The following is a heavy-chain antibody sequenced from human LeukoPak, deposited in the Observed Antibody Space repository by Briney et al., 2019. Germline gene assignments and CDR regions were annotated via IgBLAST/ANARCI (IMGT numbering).Heavy chain of an antibody. CDR2: MFHSGSP. CDR3: ARGSRYCSTTSCSSFDY. D-gene: IGHD2-2*01. J-gene: IGHJ4*02. Sequence: SETLSLTCTVSRGSISSYYWNWIRQSPRRGLEWIGYMFHSGSPNYNPSLKSRVAIPIDTSKNQFSLKLSSVTAADTAVYYCARGSRYCSTTSCSSFDYWGQGTLVTVSS. CDR1: RGSISSYY. V-gene: IGHV4-59*01.